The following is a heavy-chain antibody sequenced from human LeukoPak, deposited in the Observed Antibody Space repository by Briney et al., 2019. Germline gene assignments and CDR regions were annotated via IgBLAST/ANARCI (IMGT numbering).Heavy chain of an antibody. CDR3: AREKGYGDYGDAFDI. Sequence: GGSLRLSCVASGFTFTSYQVSWVRQAPGKGLEWVSYIISSGSTIYYADSVQGRFTSTRDNAKNSLYLQMNSLRAEDTAVYYCAREKGYGDYGDAFDIWGQGTMVTVSS. J-gene: IGHJ3*02. CDR2: IISSGSTI. D-gene: IGHD4-17*01. CDR1: GFTFTSYQ. V-gene: IGHV3-48*03.